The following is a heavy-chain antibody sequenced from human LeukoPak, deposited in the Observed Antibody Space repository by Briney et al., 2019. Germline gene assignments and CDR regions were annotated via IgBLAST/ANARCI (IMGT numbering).Heavy chain of an antibody. D-gene: IGHD3-10*01. Sequence: GGSLRLSCAASGFTFSSYGMHWVRQAPGEGLEWVAVISYDGSNKYYADSVKGRFTISRDNSKNTLYLQVNSLRAEDTAVYYCAKDFTVRGPNAMDVWGKGTTVTVSS. V-gene: IGHV3-30*18. CDR3: AKDFTVRGPNAMDV. CDR2: ISYDGSNK. CDR1: GFTFSSYG. J-gene: IGHJ6*04.